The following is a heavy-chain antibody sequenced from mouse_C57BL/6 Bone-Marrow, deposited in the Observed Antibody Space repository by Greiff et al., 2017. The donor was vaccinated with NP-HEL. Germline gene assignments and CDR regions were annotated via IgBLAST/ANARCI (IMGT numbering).Heavy chain of an antibody. Sequence: QVQLQQPGAELVKPGASVKMSCKASGYTFTSYWITWVKQRPGQGLAWIGDIYPGSGSINYNEKLKSKATLTVDTSSSTAYMQLSSLTSEDSAVDYGARYSSGYEAMDYWGQGTSVTVSS. CDR2: IYPGSGSI. V-gene: IGHV1-55*01. D-gene: IGHD3-2*02. CDR1: GYTFTSYW. J-gene: IGHJ4*01. CDR3: ARYSSGYEAMDY.